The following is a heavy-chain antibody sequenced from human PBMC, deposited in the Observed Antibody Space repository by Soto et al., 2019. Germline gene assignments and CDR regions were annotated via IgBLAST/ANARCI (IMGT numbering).Heavy chain of an antibody. J-gene: IGHJ5*02. Sequence: PSETLSLTCTVSGGSISSYYWSWIRQPPGKGLEWIGYIYYSGSTNYNPSPKSRVTISVDTSKNQFSLKLSSVTAADTAVYYCARDNLGGSSSWYHWFDPWGQGTLVTVSS. D-gene: IGHD6-13*01. CDR2: IYYSGST. CDR1: GGSISSYY. CDR3: ARDNLGGSSSWYHWFDP. V-gene: IGHV4-59*01.